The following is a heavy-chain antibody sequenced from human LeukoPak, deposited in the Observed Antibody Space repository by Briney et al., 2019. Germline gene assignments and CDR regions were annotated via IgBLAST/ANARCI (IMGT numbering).Heavy chain of an antibody. V-gene: IGHV1-46*02. D-gene: IGHD6-19*01. CDR1: GYTFNNHY. Sequence: ASVKVSCKASGYTFNNHYMYWVRQAPGQGLEWMGVINPSGGSTSYAQKFQGRVTMTRDTSTRTVYMEVNSLRSEDTAVYYCARQGTYSSAIGMGYWGQGALVTVSS. CDR2: INPSGGST. J-gene: IGHJ4*02. CDR3: ARQGTYSSAIGMGY.